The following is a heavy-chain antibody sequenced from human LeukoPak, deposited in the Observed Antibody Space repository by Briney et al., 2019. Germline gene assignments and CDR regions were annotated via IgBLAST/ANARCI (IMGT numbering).Heavy chain of an antibody. Sequence: GESPKISFKGSGYRFTSYWLGWVRPMPGKGPEWVGIIYPGDSDTRYSPSFQGQVTISDDKSISPAYLPWSRLKAPDTALYFWARRKAIAAANLYYCYVMDVWGQGTTVTVSS. CDR2: IYPGDSDT. V-gene: IGHV5-51*01. CDR3: ARRKAIAAANLYYCYVMDV. D-gene: IGHD6-13*01. CDR1: GYRFTSYW. J-gene: IGHJ6*02.